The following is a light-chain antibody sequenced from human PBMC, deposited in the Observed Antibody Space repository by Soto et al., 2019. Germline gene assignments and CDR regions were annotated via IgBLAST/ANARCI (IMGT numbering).Light chain of an antibody. CDR1: SSDAVNDLL. J-gene: IGLJ2*01. CDR3: SSYAGSSNLV. Sequence: QSALTQPASVSGSPGQSITISSTGTSSDAVNDLLVSWYQQQPGKAPKLMIYEGTKRPAGVSDRFSGSKSGNTASLTVAGLQTYDEAEYFCSSYAGSSNLVFGTGTKLTVL. CDR2: EGT. V-gene: IGLV2-14*02.